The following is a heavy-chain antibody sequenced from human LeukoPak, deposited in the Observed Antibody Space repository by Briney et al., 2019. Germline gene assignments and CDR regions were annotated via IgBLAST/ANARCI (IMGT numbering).Heavy chain of an antibody. CDR3: ARLAFSYCSGGACSRFDY. CDR1: GYRLTTYW. CDR2: IYPGGSDI. V-gene: IGHV5-51*01. D-gene: IGHD2-15*01. Sequence: GESLKISCQGSGYRLTTYWIAWVRQMPGKGLEWMGIIYPGGSDITYSPSFQGQVTISADKSITTAYLQWSSLKASDTAMYYCARLAFSYCSGGACSRFDYWGQGALVTVSS. J-gene: IGHJ4*02.